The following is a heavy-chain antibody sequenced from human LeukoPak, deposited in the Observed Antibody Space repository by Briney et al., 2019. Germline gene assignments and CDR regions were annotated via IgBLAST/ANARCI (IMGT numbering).Heavy chain of an antibody. CDR3: ARDRGLNDFDY. V-gene: IGHV3-21*01. Sequence: GGSLRLSCAASGFTFSSYSMTWVRQAPGKGLEWVSSISSSSSYIYYADSVKGRFTISGDNAKNSLYLQMNSLRAEDTAVYYCARDRGLNDFDYWGQGTLVTVSS. D-gene: IGHD3/OR15-3a*01. CDR2: ISSSSSYI. CDR1: GFTFSSYS. J-gene: IGHJ4*02.